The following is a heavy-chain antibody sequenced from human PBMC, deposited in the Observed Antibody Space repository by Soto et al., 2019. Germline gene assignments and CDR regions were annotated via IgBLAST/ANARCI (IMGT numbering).Heavy chain of an antibody. CDR3: AIHENGWYQEGYFLDH. V-gene: IGHV5-10-1*03. CDR1: GYSFTSNW. D-gene: IGHD6-19*01. CDR2: IDPSDSYA. Sequence: EVQLVQSGAEVKKPGESLTISCKGSGYSFTSNWITWVRQTPGKGLEWMGRIDPSDSYATYSPSFQGHDSISIDKSISTAYLQWSRLKASDSAIYYCAIHENGWYQEGYFLDHWGQGPLVTVSS. J-gene: IGHJ4*02.